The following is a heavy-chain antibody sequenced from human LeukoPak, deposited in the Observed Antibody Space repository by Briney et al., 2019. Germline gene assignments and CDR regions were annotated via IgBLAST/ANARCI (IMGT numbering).Heavy chain of an antibody. CDR2: ISGSGAST. Sequence: PGGSLRLSCAASGFTFSSFAMSWVRQAPGKGLEWVSGISGSGASTYYADSVKGRFTISRDNSKNTLYLQMNSLRPEDTAVYYCARDRPHNWFDPWGQGTLVTVSS. V-gene: IGHV3-23*01. CDR1: GFTFSSFA. J-gene: IGHJ5*02. CDR3: ARDRPHNWFDP.